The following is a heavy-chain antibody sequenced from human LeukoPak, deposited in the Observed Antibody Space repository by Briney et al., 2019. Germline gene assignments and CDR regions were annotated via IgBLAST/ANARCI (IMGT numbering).Heavy chain of an antibody. CDR3: ARGGSYYYDSSGHL. CDR2: ISSSSSYI. V-gene: IGHV3-21*01. J-gene: IGHJ4*02. D-gene: IGHD3-22*01. Sequence: GGSLRLSCAASGFTFSNYAMSWVRQAPGKGLEWVSSISSSSSYIYYADSVKGRFTISRDNAKNSLYLQMNSLRAEDTAVYYCARGGSYYYDSSGHLWGQGTLVTVSS. CDR1: GFTFSNYA.